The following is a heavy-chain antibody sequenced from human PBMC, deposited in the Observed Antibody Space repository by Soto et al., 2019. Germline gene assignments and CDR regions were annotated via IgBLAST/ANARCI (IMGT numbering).Heavy chain of an antibody. Sequence: QVQLQQWGAGLLKPSETLSLTCGVYGGSFSGYHWSWIRQAPGKGLEWIGQINHTGHVNYNPSLKSRVTLSVDTSTKQFSLRLSSVTAADTAVYYCASPLMWFDQTGAFDTWGQGTTVTVSS. J-gene: IGHJ3*02. CDR2: INHTGHV. D-gene: IGHD3-10*01. V-gene: IGHV4-34*02. CDR3: ASPLMWFDQTGAFDT. CDR1: GGSFSGYH.